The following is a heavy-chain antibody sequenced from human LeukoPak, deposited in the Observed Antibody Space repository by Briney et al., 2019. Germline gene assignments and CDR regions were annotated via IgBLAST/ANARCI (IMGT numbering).Heavy chain of an antibody. CDR1: GGSLSSGGYY. V-gene: IGHV4-31*03. CDR2: IYYSGST. J-gene: IGHJ4*02. D-gene: IGHD1-14*01. CDR3: ARVSSARNGFDY. Sequence: SETLSLTCSVSGGSLSSGGYYWSWIRQHPGMGLEWIGSIYYSGSTYYTPSLRSRVNISIDTSKSQFALNLTSVTATDTAVYYCARVSSARNGFDYWGQGTLVTVSS.